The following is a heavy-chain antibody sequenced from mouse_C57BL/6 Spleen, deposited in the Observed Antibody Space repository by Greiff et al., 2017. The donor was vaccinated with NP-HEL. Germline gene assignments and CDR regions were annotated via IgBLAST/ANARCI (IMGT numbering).Heavy chain of an antibody. CDR3: ARREGYGDGFDY. J-gene: IGHJ2*01. CDR2: ISNGGGST. CDR1: GFTFSDYY. V-gene: IGHV5-12*01. D-gene: IGHD2-13*01. Sequence: DVHLVESGGGLVQPGGSLKLSCAASGFTFSDYYMYWVRQTPEKRLEWVAYISNGGGSTYYPDTVKGRFTISRDNAKNTLYLQMGRLKSEDTAMYDCARREGYGDGFDYWGQGTTLTVSS.